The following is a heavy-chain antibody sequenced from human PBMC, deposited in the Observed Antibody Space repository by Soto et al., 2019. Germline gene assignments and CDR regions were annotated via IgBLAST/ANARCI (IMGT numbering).Heavy chain of an antibody. CDR2: ISLYHHST. Sequence: ASVKVSCKTSGYPFTDYFIHWVRQAPGQGLEWMGIISLYHHSTSYAQKFQGRLTVTADTSTTTVYMDLSSLTSEDSAVYWCARELYSCGGDCPYYMDYWGQGTLVIVSS. CDR1: GYPFTDYF. CDR3: ARELYSCGGDCPYYMDY. J-gene: IGHJ4*02. V-gene: IGHV1-46*01. D-gene: IGHD2-21*02.